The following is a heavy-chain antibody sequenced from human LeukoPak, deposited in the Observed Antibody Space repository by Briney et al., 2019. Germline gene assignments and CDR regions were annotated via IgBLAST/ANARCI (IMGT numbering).Heavy chain of an antibody. D-gene: IGHD6-13*01. V-gene: IGHV3-7*01. Sequence: GGSLRLSCAASGFTFSGYWMSWVRQAPGKGLEWVASIKDDGSEKYYMDSVRGRLTISRDNAKNSMSLQMNSLRAEDTAVYYCAPLNWVYPDGFDIWGQGTMVTVSS. J-gene: IGHJ3*02. CDR1: GFTFSGYW. CDR3: APLNWVYPDGFDI. CDR2: IKDDGSEK.